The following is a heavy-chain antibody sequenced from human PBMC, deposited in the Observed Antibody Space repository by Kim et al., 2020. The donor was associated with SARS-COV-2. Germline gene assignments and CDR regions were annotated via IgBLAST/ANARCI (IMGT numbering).Heavy chain of an antibody. V-gene: IGHV3-30*04. D-gene: IGHD3-22*01. CDR3: ARDNRNDYESENLWSKNLFDP. Sequence: GGSLRLSCAASGFTFSSYTMHWVRQAPGKGLEWLAVISYDGINQFYADSVKGRSTCSRDNSKNTLYVQMNSRRTDDTAMYYCARDNRNDYESENLWSKNLFDPWGQETLVTVSS. CDR1: GFTFSSYT. CDR2: ISYDGINQ. J-gene: IGHJ5*02.